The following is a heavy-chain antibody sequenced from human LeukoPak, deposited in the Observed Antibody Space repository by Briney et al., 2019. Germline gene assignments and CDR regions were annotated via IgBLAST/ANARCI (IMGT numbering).Heavy chain of an antibody. J-gene: IGHJ5*02. CDR1: GYTFTSYG. CDR3: GRSGDIVVVVAATSDWFDP. Sequence: GASVKVSCKASGYTFTSYGISWVRQAPGQGLEWMGWISAYNGNTNYAQELQGRVTMTTDTSTSTAYMELRSLRSDDTAVYYCGRSGDIVVVVAATSDWFDPWGQGTLVTVSS. CDR2: ISAYNGNT. D-gene: IGHD2-15*01. V-gene: IGHV1-18*01.